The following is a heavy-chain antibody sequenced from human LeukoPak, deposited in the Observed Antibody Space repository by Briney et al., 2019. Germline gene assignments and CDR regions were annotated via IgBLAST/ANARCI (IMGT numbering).Heavy chain of an antibody. CDR2: INHSGST. CDR3: ARGGLSYDYDSSGYYSNDY. Sequence: KPSETLSLTCAVYGGSFSGYYWSWIRQPPGKGLEWIGEINHSGSTNYNPSLKSRVTISVDASKNQFSLKLSSVTAADTAVYYCARGGLSYDYDSSGYYSNDYWGQGTLVTVSS. D-gene: IGHD3-22*01. V-gene: IGHV4-34*01. J-gene: IGHJ4*02. CDR1: GGSFSGYY.